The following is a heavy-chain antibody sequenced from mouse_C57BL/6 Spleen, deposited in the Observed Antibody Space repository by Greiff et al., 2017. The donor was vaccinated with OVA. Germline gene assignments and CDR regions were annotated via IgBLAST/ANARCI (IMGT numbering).Heavy chain of an antibody. Sequence: VQLQQSGAELVKPGASVKMSCKASGYTFTSYWITWVKQRPGQGLEWIGDIYPGSGSTNYNEKFKSKATLTVDTSSSTAYMQLSSLTSEDSAVYYCARFWYYGSSYAMDYWGQGTSVTVSS. CDR1: GYTFTSYW. V-gene: IGHV1-55*01. J-gene: IGHJ4*01. CDR3: ARFWYYGSSYAMDY. D-gene: IGHD1-1*01. CDR2: IYPGSGST.